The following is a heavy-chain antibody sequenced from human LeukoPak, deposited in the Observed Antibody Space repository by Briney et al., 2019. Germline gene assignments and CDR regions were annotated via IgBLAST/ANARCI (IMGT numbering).Heavy chain of an antibody. J-gene: IGHJ4*02. V-gene: IGHV4-39*01. CDR1: SFSTYW. Sequence: SFSTYWMSWVRQAPGKGLEWIGSIYYSGSTYYNPSLKSRVTMSVDTSKNQFSLKLSSVTAADTAVCYCARHGYSSGWYGPPYFDYWGQGTLVTVSS. CDR2: IYYSGST. CDR3: ARHGYSSGWYGPPYFDY. D-gene: IGHD6-19*01.